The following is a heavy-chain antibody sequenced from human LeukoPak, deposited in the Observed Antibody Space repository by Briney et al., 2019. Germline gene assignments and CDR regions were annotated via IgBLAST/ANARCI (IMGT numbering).Heavy chain of an antibody. V-gene: IGHV1-69*13. CDR1: GGTFSSYG. CDR3: ARAYRYCSSTSCYYAY. J-gene: IGHJ4*02. D-gene: IGHD2-2*01. CDR2: IIPIFGTA. Sequence: SVKVSCKASGGTFSSYGISWVRLAPGEGLDWMGGIIPIFGTANYAQKFQGRVTITADESTSTAYMELSSLRSEDTAVYYCARAYRYCSSTSCYYAYWGQGTLVTVSS.